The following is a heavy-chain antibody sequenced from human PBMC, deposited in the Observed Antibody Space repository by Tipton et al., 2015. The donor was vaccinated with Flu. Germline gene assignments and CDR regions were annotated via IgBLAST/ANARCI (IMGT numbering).Heavy chain of an antibody. V-gene: IGHV3-9*01. Sequence: SLRLSCEASGFTFDESAMHWVRQAPGKGPEWVSAISWDSGTMGYADSVQGRFTISRDNAKNSLYLQMNSLRVEDTALYYCAKSYWSGSGTFRGYWYFDLWGRGTLVTVSS. CDR3: AKSYWSGSGTFRGYWYFDL. CDR2: ISWDSGTM. CDR1: GFTFDESA. D-gene: IGHD3-10*01. J-gene: IGHJ2*01.